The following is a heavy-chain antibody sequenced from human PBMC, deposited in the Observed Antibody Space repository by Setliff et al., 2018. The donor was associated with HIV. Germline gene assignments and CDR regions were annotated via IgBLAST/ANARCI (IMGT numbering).Heavy chain of an antibody. D-gene: IGHD3-22*01. CDR3: ARGRGRYYDSRSYLDY. V-gene: IGHV1-8*03. CDR2: MNPNSGNR. Sequence: GASVKVSCKTSGYTFTSYDINWVRQATGRGLEWMGWMNPNSGNRGYAQKFQGRVTISRNTSISTAYMELSGLRSEDTAVYYCARGRGRYYDSRSYLDYWGQGTLVTVSS. J-gene: IGHJ4*02. CDR1: GYTFTSYD.